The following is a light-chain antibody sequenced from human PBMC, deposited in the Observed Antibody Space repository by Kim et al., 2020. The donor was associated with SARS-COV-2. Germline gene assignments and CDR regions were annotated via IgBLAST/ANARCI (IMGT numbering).Light chain of an antibody. V-gene: IGLV3-1*01. CDR2: QDS. CDR1: KSGDKY. CDR3: QAWDSSTTV. Sequence: SYELTQPPSVSVSSGQTASITCSGDKSGDKYACWYQQKPGQSPVLVIYQDSKRPSGIPERFSGSNSGNTATLTISGTQAMDEADYYCQAWDSSTTVFGGGTQLTVL. J-gene: IGLJ2*01.